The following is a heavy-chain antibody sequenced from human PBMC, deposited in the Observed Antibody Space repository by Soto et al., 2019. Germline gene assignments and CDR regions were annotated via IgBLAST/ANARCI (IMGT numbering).Heavy chain of an antibody. J-gene: IGHJ5*02. CDR2: VYYSGTT. Sequence: KTSETLSLTCSVSGGSVSNKTYYWSWIRQPPGKRLEWIGYVYYSGTTNYNPSLKSRVTISVDKSKNQFSLKLSSVTAADTAVYYCAREYIAVAGTGDGDDPWGQGTLVTVSS. CDR1: GGSVSNKTYY. D-gene: IGHD6-19*01. CDR3: AREYIAVAGTGDGDDP. V-gene: IGHV4-61*01.